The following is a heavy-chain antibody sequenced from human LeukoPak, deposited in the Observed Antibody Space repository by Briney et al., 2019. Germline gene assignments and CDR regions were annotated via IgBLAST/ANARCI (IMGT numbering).Heavy chain of an antibody. Sequence: SVTVSCKTSGGTFISYGISWVRQAPGQELEWMGGIIPIFGTANYAQKFQGRVTITGDESTSTAYMELSSLRSEDTAVYYCARLVDPGAANWFDPWGQGTLVTVSS. CDR3: ARLVDPGAANWFDP. CDR1: GGTFISYG. J-gene: IGHJ5*02. D-gene: IGHD2-8*01. V-gene: IGHV1-69*13. CDR2: IIPIFGTA.